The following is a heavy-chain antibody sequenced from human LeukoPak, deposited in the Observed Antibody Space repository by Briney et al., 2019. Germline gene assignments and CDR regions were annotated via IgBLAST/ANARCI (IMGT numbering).Heavy chain of an antibody. CDR1: GLTFSSYA. J-gene: IGHJ3*02. V-gene: IGHV3-23*01. Sequence: GGSLRLSCAASGLTFSSYALSRVRQAPGKGLDWVSSISVDSITYYLDSVKGRFTISRDNSKSTLYLQMHSLRAEDTALYYCAKCNLNNCREGFDIWGQGTMVTVSS. CDR2: ISVDSIT. D-gene: IGHD1-1*01. CDR3: AKCNLNNCREGFDI.